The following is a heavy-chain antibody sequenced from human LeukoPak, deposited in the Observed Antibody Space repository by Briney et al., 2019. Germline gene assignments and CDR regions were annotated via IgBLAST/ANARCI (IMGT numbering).Heavy chain of an antibody. J-gene: IGHJ5*02. D-gene: IGHD3-10*01. CDR1: GYRFTNYW. V-gene: IGHV5-51*01. CDR3: ARQGGPYGFNWFDP. Sequence: GESLKISCKGSGYRFTNYWIGWVRQMPGKGLEWMGSIYPDDSNTRYSPSFQGQVTISVDKSISTAYLQWSSLRASDTAMYYCARQGGPYGFNWFDPWGQGTLVTVSS. CDR2: IYPDDSNT.